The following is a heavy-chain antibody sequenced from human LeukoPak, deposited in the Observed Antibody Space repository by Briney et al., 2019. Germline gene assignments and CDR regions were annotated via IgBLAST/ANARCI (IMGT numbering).Heavy chain of an antibody. Sequence: PGGSLRLSCAASGFTFSSYSMNWVRQAPGKGLEWVSYISSSSSTIYYADSVKGRFTISRDNAKNSLYLQMNSLRAEDTAVYYCARTHSSSWYGDWFDPWGQGTLVTVSS. CDR2: ISSSSSTI. J-gene: IGHJ5*02. V-gene: IGHV3-48*04. CDR1: GFTFSSYS. D-gene: IGHD6-13*01. CDR3: ARTHSSSWYGDWFDP.